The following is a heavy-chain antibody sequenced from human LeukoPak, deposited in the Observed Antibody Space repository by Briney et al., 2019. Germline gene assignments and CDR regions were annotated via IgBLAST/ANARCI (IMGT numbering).Heavy chain of an antibody. D-gene: IGHD3-10*01. CDR1: GGSFSGYY. Sequence: PSETLSLTCAVYGGSFSGYYWSWIRQPPGKGLEWIGEINHSGSTNYNPSLKSRVTISVDTSKNQFSLKLSSVTAADTAVYYCARYGSRYNWFDPWGQGTLVTVSS. CDR2: INHSGST. V-gene: IGHV4-34*01. J-gene: IGHJ5*02. CDR3: ARYGSRYNWFDP.